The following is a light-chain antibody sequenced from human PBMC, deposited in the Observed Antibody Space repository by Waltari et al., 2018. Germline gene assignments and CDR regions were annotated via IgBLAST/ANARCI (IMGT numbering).Light chain of an antibody. Sequence: DSQVTQSPSTLSASVGARVTSTCRASESLSVWLAWFQQKPGKAPNLLISYPSNLESGVPSSFSGRGSGTEFSLPISSLQPDDFATYYCPPYKPSPFPFGP. CDR3: PPYKPSPFP. CDR2: YPS. CDR1: ESLSVW. J-gene: IGKJ3*01. V-gene: IGKV1-5*03.